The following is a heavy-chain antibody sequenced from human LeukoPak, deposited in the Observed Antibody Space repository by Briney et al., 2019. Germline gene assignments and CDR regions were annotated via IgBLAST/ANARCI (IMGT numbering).Heavy chain of an antibody. V-gene: IGHV3-21*01. Sequence: GGSLRLSCVASGFTFSSYNMNWVRQAPGKGLEWVSCISDRSNYIYYADSVKGRFIISRDNAKNSLYLELNSLRAEDTAVYHCVRDSDTYGDHTTRRFDSWGQGTLVTVSS. CDR1: GFTFSSYN. CDR3: VRDSDTYGDHTTRRFDS. CDR2: ISDRSNYI. D-gene: IGHD4-17*01. J-gene: IGHJ4*02.